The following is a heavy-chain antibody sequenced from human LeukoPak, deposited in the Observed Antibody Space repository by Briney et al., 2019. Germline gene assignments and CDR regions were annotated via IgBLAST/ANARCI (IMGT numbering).Heavy chain of an antibody. D-gene: IGHD6-19*01. CDR1: GYTFTGYY. CDR2: FDPEDGET. Sequence: ASVKVSCKASGYTFTGYYMHWVRQAPGKGLEWMGGFDPEDGETIYAQKFQGRVTMTEDTSTDTAYMELSSLRSEDTAVYYCATEPPGIAVAIGIFDYWGQGTLVTVSS. V-gene: IGHV1-24*01. CDR3: ATEPPGIAVAIGIFDY. J-gene: IGHJ4*02.